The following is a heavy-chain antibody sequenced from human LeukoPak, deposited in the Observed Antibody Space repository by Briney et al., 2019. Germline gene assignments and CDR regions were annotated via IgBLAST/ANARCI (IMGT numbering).Heavy chain of an antibody. CDR1: GHNLSVYH. D-gene: IGHD5-24*01. CDR2: ISAYNGNT. V-gene: IGHV1-18*04. Sequence: ASVKVSCKTTGHNLSVYHVHWVRQAPGQGLEWMGWISAYNGNTNYAQKLQGRVTMTTDTSTSTAYMELRSLRSDDTAVYYCARRDRRFDYWGQGTLVTVSS. J-gene: IGHJ4*02. CDR3: ARRDRRFDY.